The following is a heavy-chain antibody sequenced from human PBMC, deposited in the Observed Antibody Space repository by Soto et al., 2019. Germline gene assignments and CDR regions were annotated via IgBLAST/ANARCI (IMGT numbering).Heavy chain of an antibody. Sequence: SETLSLTCNASGGSISRGGYLWSWIRQHPGKGLEWIGFISYNGRTSYNPSLKSRVTISADTSKNQISLELNSVTAADTAVYYCARSEVVVIRLDYWGQGTPVPVSS. V-gene: IGHV4-31*03. CDR1: GGSISRGGYL. CDR3: ARSEVVVIRLDY. CDR2: ISYNGRT. D-gene: IGHD3-22*01. J-gene: IGHJ4*02.